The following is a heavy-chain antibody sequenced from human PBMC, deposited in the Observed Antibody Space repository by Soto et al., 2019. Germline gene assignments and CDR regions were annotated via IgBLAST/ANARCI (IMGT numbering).Heavy chain of an antibody. CDR1: GFTFSNNA. CDR2: TSYDSSEI. J-gene: IGHJ4*01. D-gene: IGHD5-12*01. V-gene: IGHV3-30*01. Sequence: GGSLRLSCVGSGFTFSNNAMHWVCQAPGTGLEWVAFTSYDSSEIFYADSVKGRFTISRDNPENTLFLHMNSPRADDTAVYYCAIARVAISSLDHWGQGILVTVSS. CDR3: AIARVAISSLDH.